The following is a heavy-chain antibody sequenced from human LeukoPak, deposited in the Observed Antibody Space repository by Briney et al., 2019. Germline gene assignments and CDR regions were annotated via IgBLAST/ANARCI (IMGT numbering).Heavy chain of an antibody. J-gene: IGHJ4*02. V-gene: IGHV1-18*01. CDR3: ARDGDFDY. Sequence: ASVKVSCKASGYTFSNYGISWVRQAPGQGLEWMGWISVYNGDTNYAQTLQGRVTITTDTSTTTAYMELRSLRSDDTAVYYCARDGDFDYWGQGTLVTVSS. CDR1: GYTFSNYG. D-gene: IGHD2-15*01. CDR2: ISVYNGDT.